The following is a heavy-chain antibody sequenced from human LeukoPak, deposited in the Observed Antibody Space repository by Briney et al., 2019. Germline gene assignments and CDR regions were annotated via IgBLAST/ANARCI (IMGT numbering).Heavy chain of an antibody. D-gene: IGHD3-22*01. V-gene: IGHV4-34*01. CDR3: ARLESSGYLH. Sequence: GSLRLSCAASGFTFSSYWMSWVRQPPGKGLEWIGEINHSGSTNYNPSLKSRVTISVDTSKNQFSLKLSSVTAADMAVYYCARLESSGYLHWGQGTLVTVSS. CDR1: GFTFSSYW. J-gene: IGHJ4*02. CDR2: INHSGST.